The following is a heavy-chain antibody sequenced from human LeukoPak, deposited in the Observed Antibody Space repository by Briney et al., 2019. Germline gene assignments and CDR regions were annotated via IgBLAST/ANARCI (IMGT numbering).Heavy chain of an antibody. CDR1: GFTFSRNT. V-gene: IGHV3-21*01. J-gene: IGHJ4*02. CDR3: ARGPTLAVAGKLDY. CDR2: ISGSSSDYI. D-gene: IGHD6-19*01. Sequence: GVSLRLSCAASGFTFSRNTMNWVRQAPGKGLEWVSYISGSSSDYIYYADSVKGRFTISRDNDKNSLSLQMNSLRAEDTAVYYCARGPTLAVAGKLDYWGQGILVTVSS.